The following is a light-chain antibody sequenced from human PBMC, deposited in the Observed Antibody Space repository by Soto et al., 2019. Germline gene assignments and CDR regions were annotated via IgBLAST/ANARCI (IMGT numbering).Light chain of an antibody. CDR2: NDY. J-gene: IGLJ3*02. CDR1: PSNIEDNS. V-gene: IGLV1-44*01. Sequence: QSGLTQPPSASGPPGQGVTISCSGSPSNIEDNSVSWYQSLPGTAPRLLIYNDYERPSGVPDRFSGSKSGTSASLAIRGLQSEDDGDYYCTAWDDSLNGWLFGGGTKLTVL. CDR3: TAWDDSLNGWL.